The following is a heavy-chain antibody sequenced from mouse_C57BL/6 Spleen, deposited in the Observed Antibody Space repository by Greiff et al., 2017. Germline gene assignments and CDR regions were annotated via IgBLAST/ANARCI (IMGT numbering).Heavy chain of an antibody. Sequence: VQLQQSGAELVKPGASVKISCKASGYAFSSYWMNWVKQRPGQGLEWIGQIYPGDGDANYNGQFMGKAPLTAEKSSSTAYMLLSSLTSDDSAFYCGERERNDYDVLYAIDYWGQGTSLTVSS. J-gene: IGHJ4*01. CDR2: IYPGDGDA. CDR1: GYAFSSYW. D-gene: IGHD2-4*01. V-gene: IGHV1-80*01. CDR3: ERERNDYDVLYAIDY.